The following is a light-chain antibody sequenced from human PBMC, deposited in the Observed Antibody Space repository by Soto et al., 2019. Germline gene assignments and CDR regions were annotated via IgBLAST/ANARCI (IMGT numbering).Light chain of an antibody. CDR3: QQDDDLPPT. J-gene: IGKJ3*01. CDR2: DAS. CDR1: QHISTY. V-gene: IGKV1-33*01. Sequence: DIQMTQSPSSLSASVGDRVTITCQASQHISTYLNWFQQKPGKAPELLIYDASNLVPGVPSRFSGSGSGTDFTSAISSLQPEDIAKYYCQQDDDLPPTFGPGTKVDIK.